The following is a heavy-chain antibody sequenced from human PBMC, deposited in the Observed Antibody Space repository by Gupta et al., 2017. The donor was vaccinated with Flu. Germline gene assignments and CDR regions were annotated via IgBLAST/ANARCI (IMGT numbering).Heavy chain of an antibody. D-gene: IGHD4-11*01. CDR2: VYGSGDI. CDR1: GGSINRGSFG. Sequence: QVQLQASGPGLVKRSQTLSLTCRVSGGSINRGSFGWSWSRTHAGKGLEWIGHVYGSGDINYTPSLQSRVTISVVTSTNQFSLKANSVTAADTAVYYCARLDYTNTHCVYYDDVDVWGQGTTVTVSS. J-gene: IGHJ6*02. CDR3: ARLDYTNTHCVYYDDVDV. V-gene: IGHV4-61*02.